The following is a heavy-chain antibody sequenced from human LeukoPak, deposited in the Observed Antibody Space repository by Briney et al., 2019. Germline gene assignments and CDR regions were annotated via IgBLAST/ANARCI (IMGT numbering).Heavy chain of an antibody. CDR2: INPSGGST. CDR1: GYTFTSYY. J-gene: IGHJ4*02. V-gene: IGHV1-46*01. Sequence: ASVKVSCKASGYTFTSYYMRWVRQAPGQGLEWMGIINPSGGSTSYAQKFQGRVTMTRDTSTSTVYMELSSLRSEDTAVYYCARVESSGFGFDYWGQGTLVTVSS. D-gene: IGHD3-22*01. CDR3: ARVESSGFGFDY.